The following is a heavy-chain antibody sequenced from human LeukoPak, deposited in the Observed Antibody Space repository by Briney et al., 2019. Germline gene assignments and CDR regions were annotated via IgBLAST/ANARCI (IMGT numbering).Heavy chain of an antibody. Sequence: GGSLRLSCAASGFTFSNYAMHWVRQAPGKGLEWVAVISYDGSNKYYADSVKGRFTISRDNSKNTLYLQMNSLRAEDTAVYYCARDEWVQQLVRGSIDYWGQGTLVTVSS. CDR1: GFTFSNYA. D-gene: IGHD6-13*01. V-gene: IGHV3-30-3*01. CDR2: ISYDGSNK. J-gene: IGHJ4*02. CDR3: ARDEWVQQLVRGSIDY.